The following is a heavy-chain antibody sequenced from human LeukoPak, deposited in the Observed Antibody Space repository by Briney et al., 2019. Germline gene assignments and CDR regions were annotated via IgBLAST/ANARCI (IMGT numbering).Heavy chain of an antibody. CDR3: ARRSWIQLWLLFDY. V-gene: IGHV3-48*03. CDR1: GFTFSSYE. Sequence: WGSLRLSCAASGFTFSSYEMNWVRQAPGKGLEWVSYISSSGSTIYYADSVKGRFTISRDNAKSSLYLQMNSLRAEDTAVYYCARRSWIQLWLLFDYWGQGTLVTVSS. J-gene: IGHJ4*02. D-gene: IGHD5-18*01. CDR2: ISSSGSTI.